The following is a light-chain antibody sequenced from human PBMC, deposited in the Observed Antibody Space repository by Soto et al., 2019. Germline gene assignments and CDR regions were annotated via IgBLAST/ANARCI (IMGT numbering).Light chain of an antibody. CDR3: SSYTISSTLYL. V-gene: IGLV2-14*03. CDR2: DVA. J-gene: IGLJ1*01. CDR1: SADVGTSNF. Sequence: QSALTQPASVSGSPGQSITISCTGISADVGTSNFVSWYQHHPGKAPRLILYDVANRPSGVSNRFSGSKSGDTASLTISGLQADHEADYYCSSYTISSTLYLFGPGTKVTVL.